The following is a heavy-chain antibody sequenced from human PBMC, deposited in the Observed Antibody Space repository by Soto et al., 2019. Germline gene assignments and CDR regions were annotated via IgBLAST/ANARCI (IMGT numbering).Heavy chain of an antibody. J-gene: IGHJ6*02. CDR2: IIPIFGTA. CDR1: GGTFSSYA. Sequence: SVKVSCKASGGTFSSYAISWVRQAPGQGLEWMGGIIPIFGTANYAQKFKGRVTITADESTSTAYMELSSLRSEDTAVYYCARGTYKPAQMRVIAARRHYYYGMDVWGQGTTVTVSS. CDR3: ARGTYKPAQMRVIAARRHYYYGMDV. D-gene: IGHD6-6*01. V-gene: IGHV1-69*13.